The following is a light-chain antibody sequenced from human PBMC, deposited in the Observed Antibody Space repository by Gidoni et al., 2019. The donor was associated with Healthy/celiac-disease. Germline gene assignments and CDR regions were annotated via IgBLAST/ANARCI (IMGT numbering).Light chain of an antibody. CDR1: QDISNS. Sequence: IQRTQAPSSLSASVGDRVTITCQASQDISNSLNRYQQKPGKAPKLLVYAASNLETGVPSRFSGTGSGTDFTFTISSLQPEDIATYYCQHYYTLPLTFGRGTKVEIK. V-gene: IGKV1-33*01. CDR2: AAS. CDR3: QHYYTLPLT. J-gene: IGKJ4*01.